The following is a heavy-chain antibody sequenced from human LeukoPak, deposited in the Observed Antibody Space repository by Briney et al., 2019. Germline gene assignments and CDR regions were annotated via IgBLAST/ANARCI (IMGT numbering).Heavy chain of an antibody. Sequence: SVKVSCKASGGTFSSYAISWVRQAPGQGLEWMGRIIPILGIANYAQKFQGRVTITADKSTSTAYMELSSLRSEDTAVYYCARGRPPNYDILTGYYYGMDVWGQGTTVTVSS. CDR1: GGTFSSYA. D-gene: IGHD3-9*01. CDR3: ARGRPPNYDILTGYYYGMDV. J-gene: IGHJ6*02. CDR2: IIPILGIA. V-gene: IGHV1-69*04.